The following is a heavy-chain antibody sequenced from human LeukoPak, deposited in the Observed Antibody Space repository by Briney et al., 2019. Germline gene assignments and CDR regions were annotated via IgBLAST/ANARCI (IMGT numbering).Heavy chain of an antibody. J-gene: IGHJ3*02. Sequence: GGSLRLSCAASGFTLSGSAMQWVRQASGKGRVWVGRIRSKANSYATAYAASVKGRFPISRDDSKNTAYLQMNSLKPEDTAVYYCTTRRPDAFDIWGQGTMVTVSS. CDR3: TTRRPDAFDI. V-gene: IGHV3-73*01. CDR1: GFTLSGSA. CDR2: IRSKANSYAT.